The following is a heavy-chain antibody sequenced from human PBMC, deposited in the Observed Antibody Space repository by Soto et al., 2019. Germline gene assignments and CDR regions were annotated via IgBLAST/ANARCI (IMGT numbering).Heavy chain of an antibody. CDR1: GGSISSGDYY. CDR2: IYHSGST. Sequence: SETLSLTCTVSGGSISSGDYYWSWIRQPPGKGLEWIGYIYHSGSTYYNPSLKSRVTISVDTSKNQFSLKLSSVTAADTAVYYCARAAPRYCSGGSCYSGSDYWGQGTLVTVSS. D-gene: IGHD2-15*01. V-gene: IGHV4-30-4*01. CDR3: ARAAPRYCSGGSCYSGSDY. J-gene: IGHJ4*02.